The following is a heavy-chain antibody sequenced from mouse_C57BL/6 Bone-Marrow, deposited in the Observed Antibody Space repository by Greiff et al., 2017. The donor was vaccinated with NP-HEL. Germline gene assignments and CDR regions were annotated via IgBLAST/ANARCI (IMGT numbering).Heavy chain of an antibody. D-gene: IGHD4-1*02. V-gene: IGHV3-1*01. CDR2: ISYSGST. CDR1: GYSITSGYD. Sequence: EVKLQESGPGMVKPSQSLSLTCTVTGYSITSGYDWHWIRHFPGNKLEWMGYISYSGSTNYNPSLKSRISITHDTSKNHFFLKLNSVTTEDTATYYCARGPTGTYFDYWGQGTTLTVSS. CDR3: ARGPTGTYFDY. J-gene: IGHJ2*01.